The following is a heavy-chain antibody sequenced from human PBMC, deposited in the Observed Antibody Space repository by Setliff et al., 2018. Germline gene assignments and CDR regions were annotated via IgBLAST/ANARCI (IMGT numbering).Heavy chain of an antibody. J-gene: IGHJ3*02. Sequence: GESLKISCKGSGYSFTSYWIGWVRQMPGKGLEWMGIIYPGDSDTRYSPSFQGQVTISADKSISTAYLQWSSLKASDTAMYYCARHEFTYYYDSSGYFRPRGAFDIWGQGTKVTVSS. CDR1: GYSFTSYW. V-gene: IGHV5-51*01. CDR3: ARHEFTYYYDSSGYFRPRGAFDI. CDR2: IYPGDSDT. D-gene: IGHD3-22*01.